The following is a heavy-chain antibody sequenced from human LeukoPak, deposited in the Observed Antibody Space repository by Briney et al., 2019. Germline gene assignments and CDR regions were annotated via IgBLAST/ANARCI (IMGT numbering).Heavy chain of an antibody. Sequence: PSETLSLTCTVSGGSISSSSYYWGWIRQPPGKGLEWIGSIYYSGSTYYNPSLKSRVTISVDTSKNQFSLKLSPVTAADTAVYYCARWSIAAAGTEGYYFDYWGQGTLVTVSS. V-gene: IGHV4-39*07. J-gene: IGHJ4*02. CDR3: ARWSIAAAGTEGYYFDY. D-gene: IGHD6-13*01. CDR2: IYYSGST. CDR1: GGSISSSSYY.